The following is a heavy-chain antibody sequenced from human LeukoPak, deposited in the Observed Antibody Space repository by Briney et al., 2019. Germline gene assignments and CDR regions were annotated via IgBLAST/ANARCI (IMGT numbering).Heavy chain of an antibody. CDR1: GGAISSHY. D-gene: IGHD6-19*01. CDR2: IYYSGST. CDR3: ARVSATPGLVDYYYYMDV. V-gene: IGHV4-59*11. Sequence: SETLSLTCTVSGGAISSHYWSWIRQPPGKGLEWIGYIYYSGSTNYNASLKSRVTISVDTSKNQFSLKLSSVTAADTAVYYCARVSATPGLVDYYYYMDVWGKGTTVTVSS. J-gene: IGHJ6*03.